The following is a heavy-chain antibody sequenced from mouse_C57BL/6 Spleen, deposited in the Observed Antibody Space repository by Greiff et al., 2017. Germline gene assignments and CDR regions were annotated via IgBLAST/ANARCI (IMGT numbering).Heavy chain of an antibody. D-gene: IGHD1-1*01. CDR3: TTVVASRYFDV. Sequence: QVQLQQSGAELVMPGASVKLSCKASGYTFTSYWMNWVKQRPGQGLEWIGEIDPSDSYTNYNQKFKGKSTLTVDKSSSTAYMQLSSLTSEDSAVYYCTTVVASRYFDVWGTGTTVTVSS. CDR1: GYTFTSYW. V-gene: IGHV1-69*01. CDR2: IDPSDSYT. J-gene: IGHJ1*03.